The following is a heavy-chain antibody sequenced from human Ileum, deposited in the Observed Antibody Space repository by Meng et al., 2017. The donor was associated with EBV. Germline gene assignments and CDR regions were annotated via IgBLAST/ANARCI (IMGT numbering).Heavy chain of an antibody. CDR3: ARAGNGGSYYFTY. D-gene: IGHD1-26*01. V-gene: IGHV1-18*01. Sequence: QLVQSGPSVKKHGESWKASCTASCYHFSNHGIRWLRQAPGQGLEWMGAISAYNGNTNNAQTLQGRVTMTTDTSTGTAYMEVRSLRSDDTAVYYCARAGNGGSYYFTYWGQGTLVTVSS. J-gene: IGHJ4*02. CDR2: ISAYNGNT. CDR1: CYHFSNHG.